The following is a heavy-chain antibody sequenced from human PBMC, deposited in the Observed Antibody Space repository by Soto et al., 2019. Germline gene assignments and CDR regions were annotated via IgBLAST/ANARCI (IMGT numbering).Heavy chain of an antibody. D-gene: IGHD3-10*01. CDR2: ISGGGDAP. V-gene: IGHV3-23*01. Sequence: EVQLLESGGGLVQPGGSLRLSCAGSGFTFINYAMNWVRQAPGKGLEWVSTISGGGDAPFFADSVRGRFTISRDNSKNTVPLQMNNLGVDDTAFYFCARKVPGSTSRPDYWYFDLWGRGTLVTVSS. CDR3: ARKVPGSTSRPDYWYFDL. J-gene: IGHJ2*01. CDR1: GFTFINYA.